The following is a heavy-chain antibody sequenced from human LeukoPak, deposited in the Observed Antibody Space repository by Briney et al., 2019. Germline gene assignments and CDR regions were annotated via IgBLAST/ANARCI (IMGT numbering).Heavy chain of an antibody. J-gene: IGHJ2*01. CDR3: ARGVTMARGAPGRYFDL. V-gene: IGHV4-34*01. CDR1: GGSFSGYY. Sequence: SETLSLTCAVYGGSFSGYYWSWIRQPPGKGLEWIGEINHSGSTNYNPSLKSRVTISVDTSKNQFSLKLSSVTAADTAVYYCARGVTMARGAPGRYFDLWGRGTLVTVSS. D-gene: IGHD3-10*01. CDR2: INHSGST.